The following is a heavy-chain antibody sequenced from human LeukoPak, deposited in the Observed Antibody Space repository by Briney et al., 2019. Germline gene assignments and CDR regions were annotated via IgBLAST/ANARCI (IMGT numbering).Heavy chain of an antibody. CDR1: GFTVSAYS. Sequence: PGGSLRLSCAASGFTVSAYSVSWVRQAPGKGLECVSVFYAGGHTYYPDSVKGRFTVSRDTSKNTVYLQMNSLSPEESAVYYCARMLSSDWLDAFDLWGQGTMVTVSS. CDR3: ARMLSSDWLDAFDL. D-gene: IGHD6-19*01. J-gene: IGHJ3*01. CDR2: FYAGGHT. V-gene: IGHV3-53*01.